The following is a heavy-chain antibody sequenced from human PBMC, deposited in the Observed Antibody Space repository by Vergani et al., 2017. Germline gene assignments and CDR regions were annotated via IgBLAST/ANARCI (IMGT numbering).Heavy chain of an antibody. V-gene: IGHV1-18*04. CDR3: SRSQMATNDFGL. CDR1: GYTFVNHP. D-gene: IGHD5-24*01. CDR2: IRPYNHTT. J-gene: IGHJ4*02. Sequence: QAQLGQSDSEVKTPGDSVTLSCKTSGYTFVNHPITWVRQAPGQGLEWMGWIRPYNHTTLYSQKVGGRVTMTSDTSSSTVFLELRRLTSDDTAIYYCSRSQMATNDFGLWGRGTLVTVSS.